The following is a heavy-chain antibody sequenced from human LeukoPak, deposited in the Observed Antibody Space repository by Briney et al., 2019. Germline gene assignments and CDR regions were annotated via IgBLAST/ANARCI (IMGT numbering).Heavy chain of an antibody. Sequence: PGGSLRLSCAASGFAFSSYAMSWVREAPGEGLEWVSAISGSGGSTYYADSVKGRFTISRDNSKNTLYLQMNSLRAEDTAVYYCAKVNFAMVRGVTTTAKGPFDYLGQGTLVTVSS. CDR2: ISGSGGST. CDR3: AKVNFAMVRGVTTTAKGPFDY. D-gene: IGHD3-10*01. CDR1: GFAFSSYA. V-gene: IGHV3-23*01. J-gene: IGHJ4*02.